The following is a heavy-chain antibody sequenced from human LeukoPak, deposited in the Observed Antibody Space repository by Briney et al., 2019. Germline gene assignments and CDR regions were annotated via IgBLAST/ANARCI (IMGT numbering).Heavy chain of an antibody. CDR2: IYYSGST. CDR1: GGSISSGDYY. CDR3: ARVRDILTGYWDFDY. Sequence: PSGTLSLTCTVSGGSISSGDYYWSWIRQPPGKGLEWIGYIYYSGSTYYNPSLKSRVTISVDTSKNQFSLKLSSVTAADTAVYYCARVRDILTGYWDFDYWGQGTLVTVSS. D-gene: IGHD3-9*01. J-gene: IGHJ4*02. V-gene: IGHV4-30-4*01.